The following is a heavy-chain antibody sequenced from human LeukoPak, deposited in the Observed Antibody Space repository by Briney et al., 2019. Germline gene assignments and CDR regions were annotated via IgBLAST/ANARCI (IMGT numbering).Heavy chain of an antibody. D-gene: IGHD5-24*01. Sequence: PSQTLSLTGAISGDSVSSNNSAWNWIRQSPSRGLEWLGRTYYRSKWYSDYAVSVKSRITINPDTSKNQFSLQLNSVTPEDTAIYYCASGGMKDAYNYDYFDYWGQGTLVTVSS. CDR2: TYYRSKWYS. CDR3: ASGGMKDAYNYDYFDY. CDR1: GDSVSSNNSA. J-gene: IGHJ4*02. V-gene: IGHV6-1*01.